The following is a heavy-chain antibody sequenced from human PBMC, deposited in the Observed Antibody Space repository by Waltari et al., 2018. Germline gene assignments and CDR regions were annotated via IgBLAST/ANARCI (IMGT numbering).Heavy chain of an antibody. CDR1: GFTFRSYA. CDR3: ANEGGNYDSSGYYRDY. V-gene: IGHV3-23*03. CDR2: IYSGGST. Sequence: EVQLLESGGGLVQPGGSLRLSCAASGFTFRSYAMSWVRQAPGKGLEWVSVIYSGGSTYYADSVKGRFTISRDNSKNTLYLQMNSLRAEDTAVYYCANEGGNYDSSGYYRDYWGQGTLVTVSS. D-gene: IGHD3-22*01. J-gene: IGHJ4*02.